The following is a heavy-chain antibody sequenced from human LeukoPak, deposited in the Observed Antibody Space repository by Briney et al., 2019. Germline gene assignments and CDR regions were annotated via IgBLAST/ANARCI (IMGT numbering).Heavy chain of an antibody. CDR3: ARAYNYYDSSGYYWDYYYMDV. J-gene: IGHJ6*03. CDR1: GFTFSSYS. D-gene: IGHD3-22*01. Sequence: GGSLRLSCAASGFTFSSYSMNWVRQAPGKGLEWVSSISSSSSYIYYADSVKGRFTISRDNAKNSLYLQMNSLRAEDTAVYYCARAYNYYDSSGYYWDYYYMDVWGKGTTVTVSS. V-gene: IGHV3-21*01. CDR2: ISSSSSYI.